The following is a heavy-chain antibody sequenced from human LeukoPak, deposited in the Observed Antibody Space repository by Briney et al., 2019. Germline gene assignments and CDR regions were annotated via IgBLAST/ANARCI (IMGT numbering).Heavy chain of an antibody. CDR3: ARVETGSSFPFDY. Sequence: GGSLRLSCAASGFIFADHGMTWVRQVPGKGLEWVSGINWNGGSTGYVDSVKGRFTISRDNAKNVLFLEMNNLRAEDTAFYYCARVETGSSFPFDYWGQGTLVTVSS. D-gene: IGHD6-13*01. CDR2: INWNGGST. J-gene: IGHJ4*02. V-gene: IGHV3-20*04. CDR1: GFIFADHG.